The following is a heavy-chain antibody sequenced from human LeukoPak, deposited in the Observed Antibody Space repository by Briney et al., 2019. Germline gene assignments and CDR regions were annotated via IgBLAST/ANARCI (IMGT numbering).Heavy chain of an antibody. CDR1: GFTFSSYA. CDR2: ISYDGSNK. J-gene: IGHJ4*02. Sequence: GGSLRLSCAASGFTFSSYAMHWVRQAPGKGLEWVAVISYDGSNKYYADSVKGRFTISRDNPKNTLYLQMNSLRAEDTAVYYCAGEFLGTPDYWGQGTLVTVSS. V-gene: IGHV3-30*01. CDR3: AGEFLGTPDY. D-gene: IGHD2/OR15-2a*01.